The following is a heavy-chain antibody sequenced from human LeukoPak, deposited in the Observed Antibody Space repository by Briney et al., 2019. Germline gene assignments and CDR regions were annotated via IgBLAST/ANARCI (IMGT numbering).Heavy chain of an antibody. D-gene: IGHD1-26*01. V-gene: IGHV1-2*02. CDR2: INPSSGGT. J-gene: IGHJ4*02. CDR1: GYTFTGYY. CDR3: VRALLVGAEASRGY. Sequence: ASVKVSCKASGYTFTGYYMHWLRQAPGQGLEWLGWINPSSGGTNYAQKFQGRVTMTRDTSIITAYMELSRLRSDDTAVYYCVRALLVGAEASRGYWGQGTLVTVSS.